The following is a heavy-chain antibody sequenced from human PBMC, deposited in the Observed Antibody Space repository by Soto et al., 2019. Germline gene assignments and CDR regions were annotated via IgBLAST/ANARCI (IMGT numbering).Heavy chain of an antibody. D-gene: IGHD4-17*01. CDR2: IYHSGST. J-gene: IGHJ5*02. CDR1: GGSRNRGGFS. Sequence: NPSLASAVLGGSRNRGGFSWGGIGQPPGRGLEWIGSIYHSGSTYYNPSLKSRVTISVDRSKNQFSLNLRSVTAADTAIYFCALRERYYGSPGRFYPCAQGSLVTVSS. V-gene: IGHV4-30-2*01. CDR3: ALRERYYGSPGRFYP.